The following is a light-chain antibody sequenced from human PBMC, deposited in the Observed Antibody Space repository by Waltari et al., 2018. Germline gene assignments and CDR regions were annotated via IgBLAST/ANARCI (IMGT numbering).Light chain of an antibody. CDR1: SSVVGGYNF. V-gene: IGLV2-14*03. CDR3: SSYTATRHYV. CDR2: DVS. Sequence: QSALTPPSSASGSPGQSITTSCTGTSSVVGGYNFVSCYQQYPVKAPKLVIYDVSARPSGASDRFSGSKSGNTASLVISGLQPEDEADYYCSSYTATRHYVFGTGTKVTVL. J-gene: IGLJ1*01.